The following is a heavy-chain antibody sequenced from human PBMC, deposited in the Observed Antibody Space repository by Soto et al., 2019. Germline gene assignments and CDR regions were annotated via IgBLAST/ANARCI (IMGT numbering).Heavy chain of an antibody. CDR2: IHGSGSA. V-gene: IGHV4-4*07. D-gene: IGHD6-13*01. CDR3: ATSSHKESWFDP. J-gene: IGHJ5*02. Sequence: SETLSLTCTVSNGSISNFYWNWIRQSAGKGLEWIGRIHGSGSATYNPSLRSRVTMSVDTSRNQFSLKVNSVTGADTAVYYCATSSHKESWFDPWGQGTRVTVSS. CDR1: NGSISNFY.